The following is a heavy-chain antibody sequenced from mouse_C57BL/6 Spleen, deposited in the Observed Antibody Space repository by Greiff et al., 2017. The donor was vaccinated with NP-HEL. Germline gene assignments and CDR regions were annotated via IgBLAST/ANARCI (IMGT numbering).Heavy chain of an antibody. CDR1: GFTFSDYG. V-gene: IGHV5-17*01. D-gene: IGHD1-1*01. CDR2: ISSGSSTI. J-gene: IGHJ4*01. CDR3: ARCSITTVVAPYAMDY. Sequence: EVMLVESGGGLVKPGGSLKLSCAASGFTFSDYGMHWVRQAPEKGLEWVAYISSGSSTIYYADTVKGRFTISRDNAKNTLFLQMTSLRSEDTAMYYCARCSITTVVAPYAMDYWGQGTSVTVSS.